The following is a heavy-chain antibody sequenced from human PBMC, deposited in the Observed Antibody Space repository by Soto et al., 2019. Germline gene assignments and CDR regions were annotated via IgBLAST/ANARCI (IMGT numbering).Heavy chain of an antibody. D-gene: IGHD2-8*01. CDR2: INHSGST. V-gene: IGHV4-34*01. CDR3: ARGLRANGY. CDR1: GGSFSGYY. J-gene: IGHJ4*02. Sequence: QVQLQQWGAGLLKPSETLSLTCAVYGGSFSGYYWSWIRQPPGKGLEWIGEINHSGSTNYNPSRKSRVTIAVDTSKNQCSLQLSSVTAADTAGYDCARGLRANGYWGQGTLVTVSS.